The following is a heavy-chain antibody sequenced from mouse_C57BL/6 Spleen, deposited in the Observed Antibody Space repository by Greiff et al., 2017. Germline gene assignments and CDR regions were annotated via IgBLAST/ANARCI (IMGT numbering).Heavy chain of an antibody. D-gene: IGHD2-3*01. V-gene: IGHV5-4*01. CDR1: GFTFSSYA. CDR3: AGDDGYYAC. Sequence: EVNLVESGGGLVKPGGSLKLSCAASGFTFSSYAMSWVRQTPEKRLEWVATISDGGSYTYYPDNVKGRFTISRDNAKNNLYLQMSHLKSGDTAMYCCAGDDGYYACWGKGTMVTVSA. CDR2: ISDGGSYT. J-gene: IGHJ3*01.